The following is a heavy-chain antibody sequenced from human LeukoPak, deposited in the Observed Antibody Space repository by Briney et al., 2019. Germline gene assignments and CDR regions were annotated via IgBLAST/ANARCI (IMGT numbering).Heavy chain of an antibody. CDR1: GFSFSTNW. CDR3: ATMVSVAGDS. V-gene: IGHV3-7*01. J-gene: IGHJ5*01. D-gene: IGHD6-19*01. Sequence: PGGSLRLSCAGSGFSFSTNWMRWFRQAPGKGLEWVAHIKPDGSETYYVDSVKGRFTISRDNAWHSVHLQMYSLRPEDTARYYCATMVSVAGDSWGQGTLVTVSS. CDR2: IKPDGSET.